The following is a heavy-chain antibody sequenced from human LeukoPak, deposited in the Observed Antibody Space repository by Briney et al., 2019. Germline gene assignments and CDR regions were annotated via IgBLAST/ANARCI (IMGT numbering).Heavy chain of an antibody. CDR2: ISAYNGNT. J-gene: IGHJ3*02. D-gene: IGHD2-15*01. Sequence: ASVKVSCKASGYTFSSYGISWVRQAPGQGLEWMGWISAYNGNTNYAQNLQGRVTMTTDTSTSTAYMELRSLRSDDTAVYYCVRIYCSGGSCYSGTFDIWGQGTMVTVSS. V-gene: IGHV1-18*01. CDR3: VRIYCSGGSCYSGTFDI. CDR1: GYTFSSYG.